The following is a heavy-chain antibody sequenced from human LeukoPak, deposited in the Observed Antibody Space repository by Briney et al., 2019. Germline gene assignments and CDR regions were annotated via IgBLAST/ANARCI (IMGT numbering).Heavy chain of an antibody. V-gene: IGHV1-2*02. Sequence: ASVKVSCKASGYTFTGYYMHWVRQAPGQGLEWMGWINPNSGGTNYAQKFQGRVTMTRDTSISTAYMELSRLRSDDTAVYYRARPSLLSSSSYDYWGQGTLVTVSS. D-gene: IGHD6-6*01. CDR2: INPNSGGT. J-gene: IGHJ4*02. CDR3: ARPSLLSSSSYDY. CDR1: GYTFTGYY.